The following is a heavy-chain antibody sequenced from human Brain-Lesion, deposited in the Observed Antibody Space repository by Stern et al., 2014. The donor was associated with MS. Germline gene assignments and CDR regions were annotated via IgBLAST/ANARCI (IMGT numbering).Heavy chain of an antibody. J-gene: IGHJ6*02. CDR1: GYIFTGYY. CDR2: LKPNTGGT. CDR3: ARDQRGITIFGVVTDYYYLGMDV. D-gene: IGHD3-3*01. Sequence: QLVQSGAEVNKPGASVKGSCKTSGYIFTGYYIHWVRQAPGQGLEWMAWLKPNTGGTQYAQKVQGSVTMSRDTSNSTAHLGLSSLTSDDTAVYYCARDQRGITIFGVVTDYYYLGMDVWGQGTTVTVSS. V-gene: IGHV1-2*02.